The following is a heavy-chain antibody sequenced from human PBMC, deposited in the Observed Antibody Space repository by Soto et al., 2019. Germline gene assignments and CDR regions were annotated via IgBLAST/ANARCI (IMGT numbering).Heavy chain of an antibody. CDR1: GFTFSSYA. CDR2: ISGSGGST. Sequence: GGSLRLSCAASGFTFSSYAMSWVRQAPGKGLEWVSAISGSGGSTYYADSVKGRFTISRDNSKNTLYLQMNSLRAEDTAVYYCAKILWFGELSNYYYGMDVWGQGTTVTVSS. D-gene: IGHD3-10*01. J-gene: IGHJ6*02. V-gene: IGHV3-23*01. CDR3: AKILWFGELSNYYYGMDV.